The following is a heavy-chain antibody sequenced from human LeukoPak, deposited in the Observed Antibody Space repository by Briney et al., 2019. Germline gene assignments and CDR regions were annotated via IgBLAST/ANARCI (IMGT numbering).Heavy chain of an antibody. D-gene: IGHD3-22*01. CDR2: INPNSGGT. CDR1: GYTFTGYY. V-gene: IGHV1-2*02. Sequence: ASVKVSCKASGYTFTGYYMHWVRQAPGQGLEWMGWINPNSGGTNYAQKFQGRVTMTRDTSISTAYMELSRLRSDDTAVYYCARLDNPQEYYYDSSGSDSVDYWGQGTLVTVSS. J-gene: IGHJ4*02. CDR3: ARLDNPQEYYYDSSGSDSVDY.